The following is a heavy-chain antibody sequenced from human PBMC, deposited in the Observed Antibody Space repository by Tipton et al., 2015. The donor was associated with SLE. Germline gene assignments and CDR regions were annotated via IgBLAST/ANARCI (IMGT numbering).Heavy chain of an antibody. Sequence: TLSLTCTVSGGAIIDYFWGWIRQPPGKGLEWIDYIYYSGSSNDNPSLKGRVTTSLDSIKKQFSLKLSSVTAADAAIYYCARLSAYYRVFDLWGQGTLVIVAS. J-gene: IGHJ4*02. CDR3: ARLSAYYRVFDL. CDR1: GGAIIDYF. CDR2: IYYSGSS. D-gene: IGHD3-3*01. V-gene: IGHV4-59*01.